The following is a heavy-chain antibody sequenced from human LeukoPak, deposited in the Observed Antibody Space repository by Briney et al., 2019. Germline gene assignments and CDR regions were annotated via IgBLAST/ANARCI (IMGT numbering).Heavy chain of an antibody. D-gene: IGHD3-9*01. CDR1: GYTFTTHD. J-gene: IGHJ4*02. Sequence: GASVKVSCKASGYTFTTHDLTWVRQATGQGLEWMGWMNPGNGDTAYAQKFQGRVAMTRDTSMSTAYMELNNLGSEDTAIYHCARGLGDYNTDWFPVSGYWGQGTPVTVSS. CDR3: ARGLGDYNTDWFPVSGY. V-gene: IGHV1-8*01. CDR2: MNPGNGDT.